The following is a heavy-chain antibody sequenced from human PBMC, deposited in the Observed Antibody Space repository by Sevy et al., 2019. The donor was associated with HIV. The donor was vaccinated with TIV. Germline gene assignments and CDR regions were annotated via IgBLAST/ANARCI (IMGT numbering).Heavy chain of an antibody. J-gene: IGHJ5*02. D-gene: IGHD3-3*01. Sequence: ASVKVSCKASGYTFTNHDIHWVRQAAGQGLEWMGWMNPKAGDTGYTQKFQGRITMTGDTCIPTAYMDLSSLTSDVTAVYYCARGPSYGFWGAYYTGAWFDTWGQGTLVTVSS. CDR3: ARGPSYGFWGAYYTGAWFDT. CDR1: GYTFTNHD. CDR2: MNPKAGDT. V-gene: IGHV1-8*01.